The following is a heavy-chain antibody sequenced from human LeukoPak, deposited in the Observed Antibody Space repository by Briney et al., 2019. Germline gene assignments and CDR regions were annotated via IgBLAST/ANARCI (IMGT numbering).Heavy chain of an antibody. Sequence: PSETLSLTCTVSGGSISSYYWSWIRQPPGKGLEWIGYIYYSGSTNYNPSLKSRVTISVDTSKNQFSLKLSSVTAADTVVYYCARAGGIAVADAFDIWGQGTMVTVSS. CDR1: GGSISSYY. D-gene: IGHD6-19*01. CDR2: IYYSGST. CDR3: ARAGGIAVADAFDI. V-gene: IGHV4-59*01. J-gene: IGHJ3*02.